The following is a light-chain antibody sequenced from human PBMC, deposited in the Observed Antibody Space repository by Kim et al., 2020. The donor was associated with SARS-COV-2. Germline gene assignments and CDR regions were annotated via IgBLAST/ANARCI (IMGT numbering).Light chain of an antibody. V-gene: IGKV3-11*01. J-gene: IGKJ4*01. CDR3: QQRGNWPLT. Sequence: LSPGERATLSCRASQSVSSYLAWYQQEPGQAPRLLIYDASNRATGIPARFSGSGSGTDFTLTIGSLEPEDFAVYYCQQRGNWPLTFGGGTKVDIK. CDR1: QSVSSY. CDR2: DAS.